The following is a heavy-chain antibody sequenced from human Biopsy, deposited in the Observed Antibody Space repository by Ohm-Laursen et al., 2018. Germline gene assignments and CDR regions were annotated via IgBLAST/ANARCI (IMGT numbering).Heavy chain of an antibody. J-gene: IGHJ1*01. CDR3: ARGGSFLPSEYFHR. D-gene: IGHD3-10*01. CDR2: MNPNTGNT. V-gene: IGHV1-8*01. CDR1: GYTFTTYD. Sequence: AASVKVSCKASGYTFTTYDINWVRQATGQGLEWMGWMNPNTGNTGFAQKFQGRITITRNTSISTAYMELRSLRSDDTAVYYCARGGSFLPSEYFHRRGQGDLVTVSS.